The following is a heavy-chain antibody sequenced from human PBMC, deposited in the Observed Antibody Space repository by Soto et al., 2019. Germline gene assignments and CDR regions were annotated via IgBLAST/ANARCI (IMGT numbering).Heavy chain of an antibody. Sequence: SLRLSCAASGFTFSSYGMHWVRQAPGKGLEWVAVISYDGSNKYYADSVKGRFTISRDNSKNTLYLQMNSLRVEDTAVYYCAKSKELGVSAPDHWGQGTLVTVSS. CDR1: GFTFSSYG. V-gene: IGHV3-30*18. J-gene: IGHJ4*02. CDR2: ISYDGSNK. CDR3: AKSKELGVSAPDH. D-gene: IGHD1-26*01.